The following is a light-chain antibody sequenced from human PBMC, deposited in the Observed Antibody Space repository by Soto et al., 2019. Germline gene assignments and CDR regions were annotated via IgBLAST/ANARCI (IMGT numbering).Light chain of an antibody. V-gene: IGLV2-14*01. CDR3: SSQASRITLV. Sequence: QSALTQLASVSGSPRHSLTIFCTGTSSDVGGYNYVSWYQQHPGKAPKLMIYDVSNRPSGVSNRFSGSKSGNTASLTISGLQAEAEDDYYCSSQASRITLVFATGTRIPV. CDR2: DVS. CDR1: SSDVGGYNY. J-gene: IGLJ1*01.